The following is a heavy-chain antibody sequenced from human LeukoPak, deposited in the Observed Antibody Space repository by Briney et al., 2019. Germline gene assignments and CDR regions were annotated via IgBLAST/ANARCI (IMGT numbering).Heavy chain of an antibody. CDR3: ARATMVRGVIRNWFDP. Sequence: ASVKVSCKASGYTFTSHGISWVRQAPGQGLEWMGWISAYNGNTNYAQKLQGRVTMTTDTSTSTAYMELRSLRSDDTAVYYCARATMVRGVIRNWFDPWGQGTLVTVSS. D-gene: IGHD3-10*01. CDR1: GYTFTSHG. V-gene: IGHV1-18*01. CDR2: ISAYNGNT. J-gene: IGHJ5*02.